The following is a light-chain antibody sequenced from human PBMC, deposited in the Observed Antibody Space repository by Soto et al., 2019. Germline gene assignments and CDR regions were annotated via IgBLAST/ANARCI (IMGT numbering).Light chain of an antibody. CDR3: QQYGSSPWT. CDR1: QSVSSSY. Sequence: EIVLTQSPGTLSLSPGERATLSCRASQSVSSSYLAWYQQKPGQAPRLLIYGASSRATGIPDRFSGSGSGTDFTLTISRLEPEDVAMYYCQQYGSSPWTFGQGTKVEIK. V-gene: IGKV3-20*01. CDR2: GAS. J-gene: IGKJ1*01.